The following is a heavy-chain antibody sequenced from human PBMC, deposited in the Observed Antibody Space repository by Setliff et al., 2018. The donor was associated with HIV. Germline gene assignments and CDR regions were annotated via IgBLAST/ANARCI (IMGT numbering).Heavy chain of an antibody. J-gene: IGHJ6*03. CDR3: ARAPRSPLRWRDNLLSSSSFFMDV. Sequence: PGESLKISCEASGYIFTDYWIGWVRQMPGKGLEWMGIIYPGDSDTRYSPSFQGQVTFSADKSISAVYLQRDSLKASDSAIYYCARAPRSPLRWRDNLLSSSSFFMDVWGKGTTVTVSS. V-gene: IGHV5-51*01. CDR1: GYIFTDYW. D-gene: IGHD2-21*01. CDR2: IYPGDSDT.